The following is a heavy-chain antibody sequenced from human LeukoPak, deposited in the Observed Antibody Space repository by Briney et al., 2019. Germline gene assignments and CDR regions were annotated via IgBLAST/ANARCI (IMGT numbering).Heavy chain of an antibody. D-gene: IGHD2-15*01. Sequence: ASVKVSCKASGYTLSSYGFIWVRQAPGQGLEWMGWISAYNGNTNYAQKFQGRVSMTTDTSTTTAYMELRTLRSDDTAVYYCASGTAMYSIDYWGRGTLVTVSS. CDR1: GYTLSSYG. J-gene: IGHJ4*02. V-gene: IGHV1-18*01. CDR2: ISAYNGNT. CDR3: ASGTAMYSIDY.